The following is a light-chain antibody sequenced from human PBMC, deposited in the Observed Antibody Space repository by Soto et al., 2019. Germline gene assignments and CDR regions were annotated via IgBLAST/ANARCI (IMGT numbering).Light chain of an antibody. CDR2: GAS. CDR3: QQFAASRWT. Sequence: ETVLTQSPGTLSLSPGDRAILSCRASQSVSSAHLAWYQQRPGQAPRLLIYGASSRAAGIPDRFSGSGSGTDFTLTISRLEPEDFAVYYCQQFAASRWTFGQGTKLELK. V-gene: IGKV3-20*01. CDR1: QSVSSAH. J-gene: IGKJ1*01.